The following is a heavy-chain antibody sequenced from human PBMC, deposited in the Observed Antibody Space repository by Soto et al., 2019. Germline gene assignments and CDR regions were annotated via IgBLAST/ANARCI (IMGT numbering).Heavy chain of an antibody. CDR1: GVTFGNTA. CDR2: ISRSGDNI. CDR3: AKDPGSSPPGDH. J-gene: IGHJ4*02. V-gene: IGHV3-23*01. Sequence: LRLSCTVSGVTFGNTAMSWARQAPGKGPEWVSTISRSGDNIYYADSVKGRFTLSRDTSKNTLYLQMNSLRAEDTAVYYCAKDPGSSPPGDHWCQGVLVTVS. D-gene: IGHD6-13*01.